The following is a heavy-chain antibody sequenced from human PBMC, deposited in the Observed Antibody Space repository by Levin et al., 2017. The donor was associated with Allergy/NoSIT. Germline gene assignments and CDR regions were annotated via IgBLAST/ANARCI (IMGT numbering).Heavy chain of an antibody. Sequence: SQTLSLTCTVSGGSISSSSYYWGWIRQPPGKGLEWIGSIYYRGSTYYNPSLRSRVTISVDTSKNQFSLKLSSVTAADTSVYYCATRHDYGDYLYFQHWGQGTLVTVSS. V-gene: IGHV4-39*01. CDR3: ATRHDYGDYLYFQH. D-gene: IGHD4-17*01. CDR1: GGSISSSSYY. J-gene: IGHJ1*01. CDR2: IYYRGST.